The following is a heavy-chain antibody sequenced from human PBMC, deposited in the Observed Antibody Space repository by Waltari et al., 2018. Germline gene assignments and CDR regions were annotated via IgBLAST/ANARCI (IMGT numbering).Heavy chain of an antibody. CDR1: GFTLSSYW. CDR2: INSDGSST. J-gene: IGHJ2*01. CDR3: ARDIRGPVGQRPPWYFDL. V-gene: IGHV3-74*01. D-gene: IGHD3-10*01. Sequence: EVQLVESGGGLVKPGGSLGLSCPAPGFTLSSYWMHWVRQGPGKGLVWVSRINSDGSSTSYADSVKGRFTISRDNAKNTLYLQMNSLRAEDTAVYYCARDIRGPVGQRPPWYFDLWGRGTLVAVSS.